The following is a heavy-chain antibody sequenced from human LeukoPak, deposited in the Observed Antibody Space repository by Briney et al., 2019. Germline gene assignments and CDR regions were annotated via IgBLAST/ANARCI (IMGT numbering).Heavy chain of an antibody. J-gene: IGHJ4*02. CDR3: ARAGANWGYYFDY. Sequence: PSETLSLTCTVSGGSISSYYWSWIRQPPGKGLEWIGYMYYSGSTNYNPSLKSRVTISVDTSKNQFSLKLSSVTAADTAVYYCARAGANWGYYFDYWGQGTLVTVSS. CDR1: GGSISSYY. V-gene: IGHV4-59*01. CDR2: MYYSGST. D-gene: IGHD7-27*01.